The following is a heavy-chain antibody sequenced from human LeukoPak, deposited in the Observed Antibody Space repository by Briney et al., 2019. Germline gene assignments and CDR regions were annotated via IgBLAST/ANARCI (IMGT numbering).Heavy chain of an antibody. V-gene: IGHV3-48*04. CDR1: GFTFSSYS. CDR3: ARGTIWGYFDY. J-gene: IGHJ4*02. CDR2: ISSSSSTI. D-gene: IGHD3-16*01. Sequence: GGSLRLSCAASGFTFSSYSMNWVRQAPGKGLEWVSYISSSSSTIYYADSVKGRFTISRDNAKNSLYLQMNSLRAEDTAVYCCARGTIWGYFDYWGQGTLVTVSS.